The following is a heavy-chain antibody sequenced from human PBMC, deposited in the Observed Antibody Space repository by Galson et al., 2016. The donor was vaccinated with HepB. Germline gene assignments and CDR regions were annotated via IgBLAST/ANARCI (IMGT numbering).Heavy chain of an antibody. CDR1: GFTFSSYE. Sequence: SLRLSCAASGFTFSSYEMHWVRQAPGKGLEWVANIKEDGDEEFYVDSVKGRFTISRDNAKNSLFLQMNSLTTHDTAVYYCAKGPPNLAYWGQGALVTVSS. CDR3: AKGPPNLAY. V-gene: IGHV3-7*03. J-gene: IGHJ4*02. CDR2: IKEDGDEE.